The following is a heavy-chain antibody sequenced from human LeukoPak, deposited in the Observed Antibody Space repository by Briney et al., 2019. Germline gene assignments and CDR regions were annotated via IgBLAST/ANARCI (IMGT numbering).Heavy chain of an antibody. CDR2: ISAYNGNT. Sequence: ASVKVSCKASGYTFTSYGISWVRQAPGQGLEWMGWISAYNGNTDYAQKLQGRVTITADESTSTAYMELSSLRSEDTAVYYCAREISYCGGDCYSHYFDYWGQGTLVTVSS. CDR1: GYTFTSYG. V-gene: IGHV1-18*01. J-gene: IGHJ4*02. CDR3: AREISYCGGDCYSHYFDY. D-gene: IGHD2-21*01.